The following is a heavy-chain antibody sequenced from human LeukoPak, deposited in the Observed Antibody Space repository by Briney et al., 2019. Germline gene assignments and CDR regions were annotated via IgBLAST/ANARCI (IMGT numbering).Heavy chain of an antibody. D-gene: IGHD3-22*01. CDR1: GFTFSSYS. Sequence: GGSLRLSCAASGFTFSSYSMNWVRQAPGKGLEWVSSISSSSSYIYYADSVKGRFTISRDNAKNSLYLQMNSLRAEDTAVYYCARSRTENYYDSTELPSIPDYWGQGTLVTVSS. CDR2: ISSSSSYI. V-gene: IGHV3-21*01. J-gene: IGHJ4*02. CDR3: ARSRTENYYDSTELPSIPDY.